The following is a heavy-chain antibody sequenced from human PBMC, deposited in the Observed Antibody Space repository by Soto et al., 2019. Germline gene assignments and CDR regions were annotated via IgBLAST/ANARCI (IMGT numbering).Heavy chain of an antibody. CDR3: AKSTRFGAVMSYIDI. CDR1: GFTFSSYA. CDR2: ITGSGGST. J-gene: IGHJ6*02. V-gene: IGHV3-23*01. Sequence: EGQLLESGGGLVQPGGSLRLSCAVSGFTFSSYAMSWVRQAPGKGLEWVSGITGSGGSTYYADSVKGRFTISRDNSKNTLYLQMNSLKVEDTAVYYCAKSTRFGAVMSYIDIWGQGTTVTVSS. D-gene: IGHD3-3*01.